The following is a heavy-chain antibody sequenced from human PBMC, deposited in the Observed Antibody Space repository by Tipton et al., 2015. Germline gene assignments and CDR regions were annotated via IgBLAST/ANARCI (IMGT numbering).Heavy chain of an antibody. V-gene: IGHV4-61*01. CDR2: ISYSGTT. CDR1: GYSISSGYY. D-gene: IGHD3-9*01. CDR3: ACQDYDSLTRDYQTVDY. J-gene: IGHJ4*02. Sequence: LRLSCAVSGYSISSGYYWSWIRQSPGKGLEWIGYISYSGTTNYNPSLKSRVTISVDTSKNQFFLNLSSVTAADTAVYYCACQDYDSLTRDYQTVDYWGQGTLVTVSS.